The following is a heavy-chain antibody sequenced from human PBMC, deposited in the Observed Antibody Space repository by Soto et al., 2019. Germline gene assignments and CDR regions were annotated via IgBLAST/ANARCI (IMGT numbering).Heavy chain of an antibody. Sequence: GGSLRLSCAASGFTFSAYEMHWVRQAPGQGLEWVSYISKSGGTTYYADSVRGRFTISRDDAKNSVYLQMSSLRPEDMAVYKCVREGHYYFDYWGQGALVTVS. CDR2: ISKSGGTT. CDR3: VREGHYYFDY. CDR1: GFTFSAYE. J-gene: IGHJ4*02. V-gene: IGHV3-48*03.